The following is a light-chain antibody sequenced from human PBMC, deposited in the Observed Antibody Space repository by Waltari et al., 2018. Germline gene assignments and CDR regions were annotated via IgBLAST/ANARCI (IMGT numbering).Light chain of an antibody. CDR3: ATWDGRVNGVL. CDR2: SND. CDR1: NYNIGSGP. V-gene: IGLV1-44*01. Sequence: QSVLTQAPSVSGTPGQRVTISCSGTNYNIGSGPVNWYQQVPEMSLKLLIYSNDQRPSGVPDRFSGSKSGTSASLAISGLQSEDEADYYCATWDGRVNGVLFGGGTKVTVL. J-gene: IGLJ2*01.